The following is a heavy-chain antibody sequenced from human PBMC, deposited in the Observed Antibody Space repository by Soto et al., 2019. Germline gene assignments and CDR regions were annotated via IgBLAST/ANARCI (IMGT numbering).Heavy chain of an antibody. J-gene: IGHJ4*02. V-gene: IGHV4-31*03. CDR1: GGSISSGGYY. D-gene: IGHD6-13*01. Sequence: QVQLQESGPGLVKPSQTLSLTCTVSGGSISSGGYYWSWIRQHPGKGLAWIGYIYYSGSTYYNPSLKSGVTISVDTSKNQFSLKLSSVTAADTAVYYCARGGIAAAAPPDYWGQGTLVTVSS. CDR2: IYYSGST. CDR3: ARGGIAAAAPPDY.